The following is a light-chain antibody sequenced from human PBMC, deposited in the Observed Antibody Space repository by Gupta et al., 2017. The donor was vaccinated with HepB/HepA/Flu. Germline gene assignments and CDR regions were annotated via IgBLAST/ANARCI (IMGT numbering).Light chain of an antibody. V-gene: IGKV1-17*01. CDR2: GAS. CDR3: LQHHSYPFT. Sequence: DIQMTQSPYSLSASVGERVTITCRASQGIRNDLGWFQQKSGKAPERLIYGASFLQSGVPSRCSGSGSGTEFTLTISSLQPEDLATYYCLQHHSYPFTFGQGTRLEIK. J-gene: IGKJ5*01. CDR1: QGIRND.